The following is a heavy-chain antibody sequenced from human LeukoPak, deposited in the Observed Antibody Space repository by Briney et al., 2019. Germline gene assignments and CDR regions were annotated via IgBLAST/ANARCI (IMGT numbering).Heavy chain of an antibody. CDR2: IYPGDSDT. V-gene: IGHV5-51*01. CDR1: GHIFATSW. Sequence: GESLKISCKGSGHIFATSWIGWVRQTPGKGLEWMGIIYPGDSDTKYSPSFQGQVTISADKSISTAYLQWSSLKASDTAMYYCAKFYIVATINYYYYYMDVWGKGTTVTVSS. D-gene: IGHD5-12*01. CDR3: AKFYIVATINYYYYYMDV. J-gene: IGHJ6*03.